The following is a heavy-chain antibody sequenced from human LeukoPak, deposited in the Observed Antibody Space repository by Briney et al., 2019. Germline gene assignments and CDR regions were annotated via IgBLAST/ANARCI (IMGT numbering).Heavy chain of an antibody. CDR1: GFTFSSYG. V-gene: IGHV3-33*01. J-gene: IGHJ4*02. CDR2: IWYDGSNK. D-gene: IGHD1-1*01. Sequence: GGSLRLSCAASGFTFSSYGMHWVRQAPGKGLEWVAVIWYDGSNKYYADSVKGRFNISRDNSKNTLYLQMNSLRAEDTAVYYCARDGIGTAGFDYWGQGTLVTVSS. CDR3: ARDGIGTAGFDY.